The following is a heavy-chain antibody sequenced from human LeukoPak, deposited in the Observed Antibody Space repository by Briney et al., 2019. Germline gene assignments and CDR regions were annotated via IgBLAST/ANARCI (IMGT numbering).Heavy chain of an antibody. CDR1: GGSISSYY. J-gene: IGHJ4*02. V-gene: IGHV4-4*07. CDR2: IYNSGST. Sequence: SETLSLTCTVSGGSISSYYWSWIRQPAGKGLEWIGHIYNSGSTNYNPSLKGRVTMSVATSKNQFSLHQSSVTAADTAVYYCARSAFLVTAPGLYYFDYWGQGTLVAVSS. CDR3: ARSAFLVTAPGLYYFDY. D-gene: IGHD6-13*01.